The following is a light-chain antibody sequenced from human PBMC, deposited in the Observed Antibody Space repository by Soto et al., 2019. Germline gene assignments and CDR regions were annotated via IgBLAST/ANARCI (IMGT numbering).Light chain of an antibody. CDR3: QQFNSPIT. CDR2: DAS. J-gene: IGKJ4*01. CDR1: QGISSA. V-gene: IGKV1-13*02. Sequence: AIQLTQSPSSLSASVGDRVTITCRASQGISSALAWYQQKPGKAPKLLIYDASSLESGVPSRFSGTGSGTAFTLTIRSLKPEDFANYYCQQFNSPITFGGGTKV.